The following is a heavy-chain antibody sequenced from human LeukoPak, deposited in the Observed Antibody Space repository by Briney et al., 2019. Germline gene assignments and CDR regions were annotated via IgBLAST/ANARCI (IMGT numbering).Heavy chain of an antibody. V-gene: IGHV5-51*01. CDR3: ARLGTTLKYYYYMDV. J-gene: IGHJ6*03. CDR2: IYPGDSDT. CDR1: GYSFTSYW. Sequence: GESLKISCKGSGYSFTSYWIGWVRQMPGKGLEWMGIIYPGDSDTRYSPSFQGQVTISADKSISTAYLQWSSLKASDTAMYYCARLGTTLKYYYYMDVWGKGTTVTVSS. D-gene: IGHD4-11*01.